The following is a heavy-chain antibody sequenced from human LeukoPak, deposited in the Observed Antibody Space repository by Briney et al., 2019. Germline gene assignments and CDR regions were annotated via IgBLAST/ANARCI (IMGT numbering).Heavy chain of an antibody. CDR1: GFTFSNYP. CDR2: ISTNGDST. J-gene: IGHJ4*02. V-gene: IGHV3-64*01. Sequence: GGSLRLSCVTSGFTFSNYPMNWVRQAPGKGLEYVAAISTNGDSTYYANSVKGRFTISRDNSKNTLYLQMGSLRVGDMAVYYCARWGSTSCYDYWGQGTLVTVSS. CDR3: ARWGSTSCYDY. D-gene: IGHD2-2*01.